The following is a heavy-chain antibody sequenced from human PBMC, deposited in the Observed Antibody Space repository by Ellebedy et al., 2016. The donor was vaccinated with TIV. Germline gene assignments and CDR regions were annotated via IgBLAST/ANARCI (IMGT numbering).Heavy chain of an antibody. V-gene: IGHV1-3*01. CDR2: INGGNGNR. Sequence: AASVKVSCKASGYTFTSYALHWARQAPGQRLECMGWINGGNGNRKSAQKFQGRVTITRDTSASTAYMELSSLRSEDTAVYYCAREKDEYDSSGLMYYWGQGTLVTVSS. CDR3: AREKDEYDSSGLMYY. CDR1: GYTFTSYA. D-gene: IGHD3-22*01. J-gene: IGHJ4*02.